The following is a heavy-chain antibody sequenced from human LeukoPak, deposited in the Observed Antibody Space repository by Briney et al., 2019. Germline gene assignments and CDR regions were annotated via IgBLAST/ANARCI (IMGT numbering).Heavy chain of an antibody. J-gene: IGHJ6*03. Sequence: ASVKVSCKASGYTFTSYGISWVRQAPGQGLEWMGWISAYNGNTNYAQKLQGRVTMTTDTSTSTAYMELRSLRSDDTAVYYCARDGRVAVAGKLQYYYYYYMDVWGKGTTVTISS. V-gene: IGHV1-18*01. D-gene: IGHD6-19*01. CDR2: ISAYNGNT. CDR3: ARDGRVAVAGKLQYYYYYYMDV. CDR1: GYTFTSYG.